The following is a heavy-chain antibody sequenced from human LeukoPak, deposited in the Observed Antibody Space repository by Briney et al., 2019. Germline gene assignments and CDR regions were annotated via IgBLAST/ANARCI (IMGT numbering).Heavy chain of an antibody. Sequence: PSETLSLTCTVSGCPISSYYWSWIRQPPGKRLAWMGYIYYSGSTNYNPSLKSRVTISLDTSKNQFSLKLSSVTAADTAVYYCASVGANFDRWGRGTLVTVSS. D-gene: IGHD1-26*01. CDR3: ASVGANFDR. CDR2: IYYSGST. V-gene: IGHV4-59*01. CDR1: GCPISSYY. J-gene: IGHJ2*01.